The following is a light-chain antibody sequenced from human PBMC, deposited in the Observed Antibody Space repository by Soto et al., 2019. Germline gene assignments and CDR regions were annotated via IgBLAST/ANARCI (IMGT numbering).Light chain of an antibody. CDR1: SSNIGSNT. V-gene: IGLV1-44*01. Sequence: QSVLTQPPSASGTPGQWVTLSCSGSSSNIGSNTVNWYQQLPGTAPKLLIYSNNQRPSGVPDRFSGSKSGTSASLAISGLQSEDEADYYCAAWDDSLNGAVFGGGTQLTVL. J-gene: IGLJ7*01. CDR2: SNN. CDR3: AAWDDSLNGAV.